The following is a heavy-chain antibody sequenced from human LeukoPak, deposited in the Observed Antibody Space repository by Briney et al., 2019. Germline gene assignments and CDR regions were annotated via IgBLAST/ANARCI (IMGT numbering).Heavy chain of an antibody. J-gene: IGHJ4*02. Sequence: PGGSLRLSCAASGFTFSSYAMHWVRQAPGKGLEWVAVISYDGSNKYYADSEKGRFTISRDNSKNTLYLQMNSLRAEDTAVYYCAREISGAAFDYWGQGTLVTVSS. D-gene: IGHD1-26*01. CDR2: ISYDGSNK. CDR3: AREISGAAFDY. CDR1: GFTFSSYA. V-gene: IGHV3-30-3*01.